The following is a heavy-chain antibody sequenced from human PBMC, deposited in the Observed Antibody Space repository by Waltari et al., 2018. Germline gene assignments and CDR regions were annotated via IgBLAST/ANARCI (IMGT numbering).Heavy chain of an antibody. CDR1: GFTFSRYW. Sequence: EEQLVESGGGLAQPGESLRLSCAASGFTFSRYWMDWVRQAPGKGLGLVSRIISEGSTITDADSVKGRFTLSRDNAKNPLYVQMNRLRAEDTAVYYCARVATKTYSSPVPGRPNYYGMDVWGQGTTVTVSS. CDR3: ARVATKTYSSPVPGRPNYYGMDV. J-gene: IGHJ6*02. CDR2: IISEGSTI. V-gene: IGHV3-74*01. D-gene: IGHD3-22*01.